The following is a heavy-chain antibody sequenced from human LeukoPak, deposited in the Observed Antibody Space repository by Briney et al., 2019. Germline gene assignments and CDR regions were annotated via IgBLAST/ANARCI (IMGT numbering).Heavy chain of an antibody. D-gene: IGHD2-21*01. CDR1: GLTVSSNY. CDR2: IYRVGGT. Sequence: GGSLRLSCAASGLTVSSNYMSGVRQAPGKGLEWVSVIYRVGGTYYADSVRGRFTISRDDSKNTLYLQMNSLRADDTAVYYCASSTGMLFLDFWGQGALVTVSS. J-gene: IGHJ4*02. V-gene: IGHV3-53*01. CDR3: ASSTGMLFLDF.